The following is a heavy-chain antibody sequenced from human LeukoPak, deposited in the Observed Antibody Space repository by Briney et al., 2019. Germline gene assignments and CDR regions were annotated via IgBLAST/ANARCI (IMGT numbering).Heavy chain of an antibody. CDR3: ARGLNYYDSSGMGEWFDL. D-gene: IGHD3-22*01. Sequence: PGGSLRLSCAASGFTFSSYWMHWVRQAPGKGLVWVSRINSDGSSTSYADSVKGRFTISRDNAKNTLYLQMNSLRAEDTAVYYCARGLNYYDSSGMGEWFDLWGQGTLVTVYS. CDR1: GFTFSSYW. J-gene: IGHJ5*02. V-gene: IGHV3-74*01. CDR2: INSDGSST.